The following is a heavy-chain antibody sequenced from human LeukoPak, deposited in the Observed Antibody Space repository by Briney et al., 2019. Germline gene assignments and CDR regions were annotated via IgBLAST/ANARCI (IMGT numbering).Heavy chain of an antibody. J-gene: IGHJ6*03. Sequence: SETLALTCTVSGGSISSSSYYWGWIRQPPGKGLEWIGSIYYSGSTYYNPSLKSRVTISVDTSQNQFSLKLSSVTAADTAVYYCASIRYYYYYMDVWGKGTTVTISS. CDR1: GGSISSSSYY. CDR2: IYYSGST. V-gene: IGHV4-39*01. D-gene: IGHD2-21*01. CDR3: ASIRYYYYYMDV.